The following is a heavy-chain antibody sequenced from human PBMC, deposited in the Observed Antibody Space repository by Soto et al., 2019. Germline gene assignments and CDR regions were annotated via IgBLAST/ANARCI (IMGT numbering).Heavy chain of an antibody. Sequence: QVQLQESGPGLVKPSETLSLTCTVSGGSISSYYWSWIRQPPGKGLEWIGYIYYSGSTNYNPSLKSRVTISVDTSKNQFSLKLSSVTAADTAMYYCARYSSSWFYYYYYGMDVWGQGTTVTVSS. J-gene: IGHJ6*02. V-gene: IGHV4-59*01. CDR2: IYYSGST. CDR1: GGSISSYY. CDR3: ARYSSSWFYYYYYGMDV. D-gene: IGHD6-13*01.